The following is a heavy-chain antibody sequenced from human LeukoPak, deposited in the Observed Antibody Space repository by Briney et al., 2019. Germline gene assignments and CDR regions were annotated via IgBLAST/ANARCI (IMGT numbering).Heavy chain of an antibody. D-gene: IGHD6-19*01. CDR3: ARQVVAGTEGAYYLDY. V-gene: IGHV5-51*01. CDR2: IYPGDSDT. CDR1: GYSFTSYW. J-gene: IGHJ4*02. Sequence: GESLKISCKGSGYSFTSYWIGWVRQMPGKGLEWMGIIYPGDSDTRYSPSFQGQVTISADKSISTAYLQWSSLKAPDTAMYYCARQVVAGTEGAYYLDYWGQGTLVTVSS.